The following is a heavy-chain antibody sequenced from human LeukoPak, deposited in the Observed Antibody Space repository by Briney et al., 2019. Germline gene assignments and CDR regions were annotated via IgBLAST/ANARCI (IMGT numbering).Heavy chain of an antibody. CDR2: IRSNSDGGTV. D-gene: IGHD3-22*01. Sequence: PGGSLRLSCATSGFTFSNAWMNWVRQAPGKGLEWVGRIRSNSDGGTVDYAAPVKGRFALSRDDSKNTLYLQMNSLQTEDTAVYYCATDFYDTTWGQGTLVTVSS. J-gene: IGHJ5*02. CDR1: GFTFSNAW. CDR3: ATDFYDTT. V-gene: IGHV3-15*07.